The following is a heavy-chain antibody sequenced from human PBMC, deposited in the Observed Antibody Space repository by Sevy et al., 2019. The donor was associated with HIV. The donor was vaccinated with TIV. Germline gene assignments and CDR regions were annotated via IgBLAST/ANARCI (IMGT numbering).Heavy chain of an antibody. CDR2: ISYDGSNE. Sequence: GGSLRLSCAASRFTFNRYGMNWVRQAPGKGLEWVAVISYDGSNECYADSVKGRFTVSRDNSKKTVYLQMNSLKFEDTAVYYCAKDRIVLMVYAPASHYYGLDVWGEGITVTVSS. V-gene: IGHV3-30*18. CDR1: RFTFNRYG. D-gene: IGHD2-8*01. CDR3: AKDRIVLMVYAPASHYYGLDV. J-gene: IGHJ6*04.